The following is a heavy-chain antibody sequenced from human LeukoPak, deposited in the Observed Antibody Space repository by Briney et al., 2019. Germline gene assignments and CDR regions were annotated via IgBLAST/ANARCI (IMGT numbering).Heavy chain of an antibody. CDR3: ARVRVYYYDSSGYNPPYYFDY. CDR2: IWYDGSNK. V-gene: IGHV3-33*01. J-gene: IGHJ4*02. Sequence: EGSLRLSCAASGFTFSSYGMHWVRQAPGKGLEWVAVIWYDGSNKYYADSVKGRFTISRDNSKNTLYLQMNSLRAEDTAVYYCARVRVYYYDSSGYNPPYYFDYWGQGTLVTVSS. CDR1: GFTFSSYG. D-gene: IGHD3-22*01.